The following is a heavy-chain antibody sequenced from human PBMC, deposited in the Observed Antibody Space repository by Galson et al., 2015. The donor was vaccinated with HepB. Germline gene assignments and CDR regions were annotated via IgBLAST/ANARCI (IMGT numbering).Heavy chain of an antibody. V-gene: IGHV3-30*18. D-gene: IGHD3-22*01. CDR1: RFTFSSVS. CDR2: IADGGSIK. Sequence: SLRLSCAASRFTFSSVSVHWVRHAPGKGLEWVAGIADGGSIKYYADSVKGRVTISRDNSKNTLYLQMDSLSAEDTAVYYCAKPIRSGYHYFEYWGQGTLVTVSS. CDR3: AKPIRSGYHYFEY. J-gene: IGHJ4*02.